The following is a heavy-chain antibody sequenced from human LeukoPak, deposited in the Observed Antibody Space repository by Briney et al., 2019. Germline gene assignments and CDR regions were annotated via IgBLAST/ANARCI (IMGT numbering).Heavy chain of an antibody. CDR2: ISSSGSTI. CDR3: AREITYYSMDV. J-gene: IGHJ6*02. Sequence: GGSLRLSCAASGFSFSSYEMNWVRQAPGKGLEWVSYISSSGSTIYDADSVKGRFTISRDNAKNSLYLQMNSLRAEDTAVYYCAREITYYSMDVWGQGTTVTVSS. CDR1: GFSFSSYE. D-gene: IGHD3-16*01. V-gene: IGHV3-48*03.